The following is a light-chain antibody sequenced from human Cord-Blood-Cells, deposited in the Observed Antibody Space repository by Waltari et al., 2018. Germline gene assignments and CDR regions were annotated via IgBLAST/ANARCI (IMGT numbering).Light chain of an antibody. Sequence: QSALTHPAPVPGSPGQSIPIPCTGTSSAVGSYNLVSWYQQHPGKAPNLMIYEVSKRPSGVSNRFSGSKSGNTASLTISGLQAEDEADYYCCSYAGSSTYVFGTGTKVTVL. CDR3: CSYAGSSTYV. V-gene: IGLV2-23*02. CDR2: EVS. J-gene: IGLJ1*01. CDR1: SSAVGSYNL.